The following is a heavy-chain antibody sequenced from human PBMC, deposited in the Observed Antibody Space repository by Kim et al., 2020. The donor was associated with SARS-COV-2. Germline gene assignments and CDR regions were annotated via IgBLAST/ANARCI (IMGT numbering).Heavy chain of an antibody. D-gene: IGHD3-10*01. CDR1: TFTFSSYD. J-gene: IGHJ4*02. V-gene: IGHV3-23*01. CDR2: ISGSGGST. Sequence: GGSLRLSCAVSTFTFSSYDMSWVRQAPGGLEWVSGISGSGGSTYYADSVKGRFTISRDNSKNILYLQMNSLRGEDTAVYFCAKSTRTMIRGVILAKVFDCWGQGTLVTVAS. CDR3: AKSTRTMIRGVILAKVFDC.